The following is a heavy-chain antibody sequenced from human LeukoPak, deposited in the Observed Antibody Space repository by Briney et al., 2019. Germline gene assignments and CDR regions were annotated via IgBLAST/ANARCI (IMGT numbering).Heavy chain of an antibody. D-gene: IGHD2-15*01. J-gene: IGHJ4*02. Sequence: PGGSLRLSCAASGFTFSNYAMHWVRQAPGKGLEWVVVISYDGSNKYYADSVKGRFTISRDNSKNTPYLQMSSLRAEDTAVYYCARSKTVYCSGGSCYIDYWGQGTLVTVSS. CDR1: GFTFSNYA. CDR3: ARSKTVYCSGGSCYIDY. CDR2: ISYDGSNK. V-gene: IGHV3-30*04.